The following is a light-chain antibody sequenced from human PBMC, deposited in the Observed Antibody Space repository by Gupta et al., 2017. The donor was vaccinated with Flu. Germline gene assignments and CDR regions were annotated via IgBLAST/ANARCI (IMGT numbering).Light chain of an antibody. V-gene: IGKV4-1*01. Sequence: SLGQRVTTNGMSRQSCCARSNNNTYSAWYKQSPRQSLSLLIGWACTPEAGVPARFSSRGSGTDFPLIISMLQAEDVEAYNCEQGDNAPLTFGDGTKVDIK. CDR3: EQGDNAPLT. J-gene: IGKJ3*01. CDR1: QSCCARSNNNTY. CDR2: WAC.